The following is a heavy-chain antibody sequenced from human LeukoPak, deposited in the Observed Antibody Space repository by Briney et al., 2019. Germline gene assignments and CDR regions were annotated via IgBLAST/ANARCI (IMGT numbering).Heavy chain of an antibody. Sequence: PSGTLSLTCTVSGYSISSTYYWGWIRQPPGAGLEWIGSIYYSGSTYYNPSLKSRVTISVDTSKNQFSLKLSSVTAADTAVYYCARSYYDFWSGYPNWFDPWGQGTLVTVSS. D-gene: IGHD3-3*01. CDR1: GYSISSTYY. CDR2: IYYSGST. V-gene: IGHV4-38-2*02. CDR3: ARSYYDFWSGYPNWFDP. J-gene: IGHJ5*02.